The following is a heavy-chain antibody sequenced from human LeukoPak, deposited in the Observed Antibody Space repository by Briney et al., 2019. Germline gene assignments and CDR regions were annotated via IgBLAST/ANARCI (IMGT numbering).Heavy chain of an antibody. D-gene: IGHD5-24*01. V-gene: IGHV4-34*01. CDR1: GESFSSYY. CDR3: ARVDGDGYNIPDY. Sequence: PSETLSLTCAVYGESFSSYYWSWIRQPPGKGLEWIGEVNHSGNTTYNPSLKSRVTISVDTSKNQFSLKLSSVTAADTAVYYCARVDGDGYNIPDYWGQGTLVTVSS. J-gene: IGHJ4*02. CDR2: VNHSGNT.